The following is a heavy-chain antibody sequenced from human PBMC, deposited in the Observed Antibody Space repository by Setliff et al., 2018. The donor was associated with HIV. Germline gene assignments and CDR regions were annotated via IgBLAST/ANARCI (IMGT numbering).Heavy chain of an antibody. V-gene: IGHV3-30*02. CDR1: GLTFSSYW. D-gene: IGHD6-19*01. Sequence: GGSLRLSCAASGLTFSSYWISWVRQAPGKGLEWVAFIYYDANNQYYADSVKGRFTISRDNSKNTLYLEMSSLRTEDTAVYYCAKNFYSSPWSPLDYWGQGTLVTVSS. J-gene: IGHJ4*02. CDR3: AKNFYSSPWSPLDY. CDR2: IYYDANNQ.